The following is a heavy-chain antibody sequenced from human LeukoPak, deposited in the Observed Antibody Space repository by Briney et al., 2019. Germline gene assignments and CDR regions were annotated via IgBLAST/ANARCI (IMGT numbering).Heavy chain of an antibody. J-gene: IGHJ4*02. V-gene: IGHV5-51*01. CDR2: VFPLDSDT. D-gene: IGHD5-24*01. Sequence: GESLKISCKGSGYDFPTYWISWVRPMPGRGLEWMGQVFPLDSDTTYSPTFQGQVTISADTSTSTAHLQWSSLKASDTAIYYCTAFNRDGYRNFDSGGQGTLVTVSS. CDR3: TAFNRDGYRNFDS. CDR1: GYDFPTYW.